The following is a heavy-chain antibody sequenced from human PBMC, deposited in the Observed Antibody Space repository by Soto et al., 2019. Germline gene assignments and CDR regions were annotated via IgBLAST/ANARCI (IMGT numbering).Heavy chain of an antibody. CDR2: ISSSIGTK. V-gene: IGHV3-48*02. J-gene: IGHJ4*02. CDR3: ARDDSSGYYVDYFDY. D-gene: IGHD3-22*01. CDR1: GFTFSSCS. Sequence: PGGSLSLSCAASGFTFSSCSMSWVRQAPGKGLEWVSYISSSIGTKYYADSVKGRFTISRDNAKNSLYLQMNSLRDDDTAVYYCARDDSSGYYVDYFDYWGQGTLVTVSS.